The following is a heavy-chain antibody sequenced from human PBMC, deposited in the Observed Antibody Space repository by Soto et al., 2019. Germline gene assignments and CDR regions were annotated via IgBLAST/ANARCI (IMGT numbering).Heavy chain of an antibody. CDR1: GGSFSGYY. Sequence: SETLSLTCAVYGGSFSGYYWSWIRQPPGKGLEWIGEINHSGSTNYNPSLKSRVTISVDTSKNQFSLKLSSVTAADTAVYYCARGRRVWCSGGSCYPQRANVDYYYMDVWGKGTTVTVSS. J-gene: IGHJ6*03. D-gene: IGHD2-15*01. V-gene: IGHV4-34*01. CDR2: INHSGST. CDR3: ARGRRVWCSGGSCYPQRANVDYYYMDV.